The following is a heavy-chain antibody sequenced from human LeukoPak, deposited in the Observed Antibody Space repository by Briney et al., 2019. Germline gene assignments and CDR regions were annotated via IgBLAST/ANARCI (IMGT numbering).Heavy chain of an antibody. Sequence: PGGSLRLSCAASGYTFSSYSMNWVRQAPGKGLKWVSYISSSSSTIYYADSVKGRFTISRDNAKNSLYLQMNSLRAEDTALYYCAKDIIAAAGTVANPRALDYWGQGTLVTVSS. D-gene: IGHD6-13*01. CDR1: GYTFSSYS. J-gene: IGHJ4*02. CDR3: AKDIIAAAGTVANPRALDY. CDR2: ISSSSSTI. V-gene: IGHV3-48*04.